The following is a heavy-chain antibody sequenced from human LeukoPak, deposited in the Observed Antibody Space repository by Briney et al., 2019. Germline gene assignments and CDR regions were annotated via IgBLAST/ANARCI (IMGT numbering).Heavy chain of an antibody. J-gene: IGHJ4*02. CDR2: VFYIGST. CDR3: ARVGSGCFDY. Sequence: SETLSLTCTVSGGSISGYYWTWIRQPPGKGLEWIGYVFYIGSTNYNPSLNSRVTISVDTSKNQFSLKLSSVTAADTAVYYCARVGSGCFDYWGQGTLVTVSS. D-gene: IGHD6-19*01. CDR1: GGSISGYY. V-gene: IGHV4-59*01.